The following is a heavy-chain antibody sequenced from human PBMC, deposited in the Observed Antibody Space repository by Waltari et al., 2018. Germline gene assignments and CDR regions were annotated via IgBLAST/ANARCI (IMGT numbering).Heavy chain of an antibody. V-gene: IGHV4-59*11. D-gene: IGHD3-9*01. CDR2: IYYSGST. CDR1: GGSISSHY. CDR3: ARGLRYFDRTLAFDI. Sequence: QVQLQESGPGLVKPSETLSLTCTVSGGSISSHYWSWIRQPPGKGLEWIGYIYYSGSTNYNPSLKSRVTISVDTSKNQFSLKLSSVTAADTAVYYCARGLRYFDRTLAFDIWGQGTMVTVSS. J-gene: IGHJ3*02.